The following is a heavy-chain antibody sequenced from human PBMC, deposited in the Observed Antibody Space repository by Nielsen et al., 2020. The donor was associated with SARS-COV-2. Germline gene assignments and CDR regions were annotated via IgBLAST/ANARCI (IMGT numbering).Heavy chain of an antibody. V-gene: IGHV1-18*04. CDR3: ARVGEVRGVTPDY. CDR1: GYSFANYG. Sequence: ASVKVSCKASGYSFANYGISWVRQAPGQGLEWMGWISYNGDTNYSEKFQGRVTMTRDTSTSTAYMELRSLRSDDTAMYYCARVGEVRGVTPDYWGQGTLVTVSS. CDR2: ISYNGDT. J-gene: IGHJ4*02. D-gene: IGHD3-10*01.